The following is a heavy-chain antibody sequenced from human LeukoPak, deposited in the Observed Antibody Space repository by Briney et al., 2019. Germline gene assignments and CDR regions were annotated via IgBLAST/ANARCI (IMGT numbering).Heavy chain of an antibody. CDR2: IRYDGSNK. Sequence: GGSLRLSCAAFGFTFSTYGIHWVRQAPGKGLEWVAFIRYDGSNKYYADSVKGRFTISRDNSKNTLYLQMNSLRPEDTAVYYCAKGAYYSDSSFYYYGDYWGQGTLVTVSS. D-gene: IGHD3-22*01. CDR1: GFTFSTYG. CDR3: AKGAYYSDSSFYYYGDY. V-gene: IGHV3-30*02. J-gene: IGHJ4*02.